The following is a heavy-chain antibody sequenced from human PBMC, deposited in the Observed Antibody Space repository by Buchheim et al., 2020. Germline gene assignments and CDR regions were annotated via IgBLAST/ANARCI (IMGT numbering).Heavy chain of an antibody. J-gene: IGHJ6*02. CDR1: GYTFTGYY. V-gene: IGHV1-2*04. CDR2: INPNSGGT. CDR3: ARDQGKWGGYHFGYYYYGMDV. Sequence: QVQLVQSGAEVKKPGASVKVSCKASGYTFTGYYMHWVRQAPGQGLEWMGWINPNSGGTNYAQKFQGWVTMTRDTSISTAYMELSRLRSDDTAVYYCARDQGKWGGYHFGYYYYGMDVWGQGTT. D-gene: IGHD5-12*01.